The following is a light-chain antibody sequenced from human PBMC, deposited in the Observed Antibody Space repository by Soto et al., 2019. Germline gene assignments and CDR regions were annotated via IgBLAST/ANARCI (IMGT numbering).Light chain of an antibody. Sequence: AIRMTQSPSSFSASTGDRVTITCLASQGISSYLAWYQQKPGKAPKLLIYAASTLQSGVPSRFSGSGSGTDFTLTISCLQSEDFATYYCQQYNSYSEAFGQGTKVDI. CDR1: QGISSY. CDR3: QQYNSYSEA. J-gene: IGKJ1*01. CDR2: AAS. V-gene: IGKV1-8*01.